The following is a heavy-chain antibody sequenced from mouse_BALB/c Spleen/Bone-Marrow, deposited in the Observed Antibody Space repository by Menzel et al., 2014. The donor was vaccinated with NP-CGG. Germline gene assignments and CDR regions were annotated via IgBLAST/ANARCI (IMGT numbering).Heavy chain of an antibody. CDR2: IYPYNGVS. CDR1: GYSFTGYY. J-gene: IGHJ1*01. V-gene: IGHV1-31*01. Sequence: VQLKQSGPELVKPGASVKISCKASGYSFTGYYMHRVKQSHGNSLDWIGYIYPYNGVSSYNQKFKGKATLTVDKSSSTAYMELRSLTSDDSAVYYCESRGEYFDVWGAGTTVTVSS. CDR3: ESRGEYFDV.